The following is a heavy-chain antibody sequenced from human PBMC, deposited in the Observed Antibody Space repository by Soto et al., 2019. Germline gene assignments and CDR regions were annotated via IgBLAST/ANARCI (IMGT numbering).Heavy chain of an antibody. Sequence: PGGSLRLSCAASGFPFNNFWMYWVRQTPEKGLVWVSGINSDGTTTIYADSVKGRFTISRDNAKNTLYLQMNSLTVEDTAIYYCVRDIRWGQGTLVTVSS. CDR1: GFPFNNFW. CDR2: INSDGTTT. CDR3: VRDIR. J-gene: IGHJ4*02. V-gene: IGHV3-74*01.